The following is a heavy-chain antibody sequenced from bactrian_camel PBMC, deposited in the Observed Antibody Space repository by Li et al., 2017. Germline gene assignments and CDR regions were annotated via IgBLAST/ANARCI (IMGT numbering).Heavy chain of an antibody. J-gene: IGHJ4*01. CDR1: GFTFSRYV. CDR2: ISTGGGGA. D-gene: IGHD7*01. V-gene: IGHV3S40*01. Sequence: VQLVESGGGLVQPGGSLRLSCTASGFTFSRYVMSWVRQAPGKGLEWVSSISTGGGGAYYADSVKGRFTISRDNAKNTLYLQLNSLKTEDTAMYFCAGGNVLYEFTNWGQGTQVTVS. CDR3: AGGNVLYEFTN.